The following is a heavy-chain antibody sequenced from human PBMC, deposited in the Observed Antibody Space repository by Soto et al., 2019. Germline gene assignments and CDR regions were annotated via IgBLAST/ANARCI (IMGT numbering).Heavy chain of an antibody. D-gene: IGHD3-9*01. Sequence: SETLSLTCAVYGGSFSGYYWSWIRQPPGKGLEWIGEINHSGSTNYNPSLKSRVTISVDTSKNQFSLKLSSVTAADTAVYYCARGKLYDILTGYPLDYYYMDVWGKGTTVTVSS. J-gene: IGHJ6*03. CDR3: ARGKLYDILTGYPLDYYYMDV. CDR2: INHSGST. CDR1: GGSFSGYY. V-gene: IGHV4-34*01.